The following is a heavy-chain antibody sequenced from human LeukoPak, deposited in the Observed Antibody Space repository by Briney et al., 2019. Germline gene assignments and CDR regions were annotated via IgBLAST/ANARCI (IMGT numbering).Heavy chain of an antibody. Sequence: SETLSLTCTVSGGSNCSGGYYWSWIRQHPGKGLEWIGYIYYSGSTYYNPSLKSRVTISVDTSKNQFSLKLSSVTAADTAVYYCSSARTSFSFDYWGQGTLVTVSS. J-gene: IGHJ4*02. CDR2: IYYSGST. CDR1: GGSNCSGGYY. D-gene: IGHD1-14*01. V-gene: IGHV4-31*03. CDR3: SSARTSFSFDY.